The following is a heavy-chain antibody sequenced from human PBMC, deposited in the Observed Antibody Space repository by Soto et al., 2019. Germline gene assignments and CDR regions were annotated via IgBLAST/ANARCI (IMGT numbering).Heavy chain of an antibody. V-gene: IGHV4-4*07. CDR3: ARDYRPIVVVPAAIKAWFDP. Sequence: SETLSLTCTVSGGSISSYYWSWIRQPAGKGLEWIGRIYTSGSTNYNPSLKSRVTMSVDTSKNQFSLKLSSVTAADTAVYYCARDYRPIVVVPAAIKAWFDPWGQGTLVTVSS. J-gene: IGHJ5*02. CDR2: IYTSGST. CDR1: GGSISSYY. D-gene: IGHD2-2*01.